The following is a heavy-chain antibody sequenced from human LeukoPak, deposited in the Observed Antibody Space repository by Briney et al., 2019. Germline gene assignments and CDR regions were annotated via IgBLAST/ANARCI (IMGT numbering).Heavy chain of an antibody. J-gene: IGHJ3*02. CDR3: ARGDGRTTVTTKAGFGAFDI. CDR2: ISSSSSYI. D-gene: IGHD4-17*01. V-gene: IGHV3-21*01. Sequence: PGGSLRLSCEASGFTLEDFGMSWVRQVPGKGLEWVSSISSSSSYIYYADSVKGRFTISRDNAKNSLYLQMNSLRAEDTAVYYCARGDGRTTVTTKAGFGAFDIWGQGTMVTVSS. CDR1: GFTLEDFG.